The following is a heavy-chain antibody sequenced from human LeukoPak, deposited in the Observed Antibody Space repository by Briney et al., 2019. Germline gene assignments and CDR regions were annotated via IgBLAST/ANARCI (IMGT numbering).Heavy chain of an antibody. J-gene: IGHJ4*02. CDR1: GYTFTSYG. Sequence: GASVKVSCKASGYTFTSYGISWVRQAPGQGLEWMGWISAYNGNTNYAQKPQGRVTMTTDTSTSTAYMELRSLRSDDTAVYYCARDRPVVDKYYYDSSGPDYWGQGTLVTVSS. CDR2: ISAYNGNT. V-gene: IGHV1-18*01. D-gene: IGHD3-22*01. CDR3: ARDRPVVDKYYYDSSGPDY.